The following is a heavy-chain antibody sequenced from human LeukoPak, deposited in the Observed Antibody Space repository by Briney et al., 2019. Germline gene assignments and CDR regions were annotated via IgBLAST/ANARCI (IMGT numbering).Heavy chain of an antibody. CDR2: ISSGGGTR. D-gene: IGHD5-18*01. J-gene: IGHJ4*02. CDR1: GFTFSSYE. Sequence: GGSLRLSCAASGFTFSSYEMNWVRQAPGKGLEWVSYISSGGGTRYYADSVKGRFTISRDNAKKSLYLQMNSLRAEDTAVYYCAREDIQPWLLFDYWGQGTLVTVSS. V-gene: IGHV3-48*03. CDR3: AREDIQPWLLFDY.